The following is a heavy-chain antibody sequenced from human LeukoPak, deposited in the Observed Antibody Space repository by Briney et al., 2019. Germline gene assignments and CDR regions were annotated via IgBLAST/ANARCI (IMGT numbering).Heavy chain of an antibody. J-gene: IGHJ5*02. CDR1: GGSFSGYY. V-gene: IGHV4-34*01. CDR3: ERATVWGAAAESFGP. D-gene: IGHD6-13*01. Sequence: PSETLSLTCAVYGGSFSGYYWSWIRQPPGKGLEWIGEINHSGSTNYNPSLKSRVTISVDTSKNQFSLQLSSVTAADTAVYYCERATVWGAAAESFGPWGQGTLVTVSS. CDR2: INHSGST.